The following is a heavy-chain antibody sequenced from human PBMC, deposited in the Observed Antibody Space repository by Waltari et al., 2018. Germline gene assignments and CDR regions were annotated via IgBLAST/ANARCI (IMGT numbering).Heavy chain of an antibody. CDR2: IYYSGSN. D-gene: IGHD3-10*01. CDR3: ARGDLEDGMDV. J-gene: IGHJ6*02. CDR1: GGSISSYY. Sequence: QVQLQESGPGLVKPSEPLSLTCTVSGGSISSYYWSWIRQPPGRRLEWIGDIYYSGSNNPNPALNWQVTISADPSKNQSSLKLSAVTAADTAVYYCARGDLEDGMDVWGQGTTVTVSS. V-gene: IGHV4-59*08.